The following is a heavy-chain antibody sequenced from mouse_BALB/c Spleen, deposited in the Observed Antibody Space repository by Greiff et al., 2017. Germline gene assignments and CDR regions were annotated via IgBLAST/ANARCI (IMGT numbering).Heavy chain of an antibody. V-gene: IGHV5-17*02. Sequence: EVKLVESGGGLVQPGGSRKLSCAASGFTFSSFGMHWVRQAPEKGLEWVAYISSGSSTIYYADTVKGRFTISRDNPKNTLFLQMTSLRSEDTAMYYCARDGLLRWYFDVWGAGTTVTVSS. D-gene: IGHD1-1*01. J-gene: IGHJ1*01. CDR3: ARDGLLRWYFDV. CDR2: ISSGSSTI. CDR1: GFTFSSFG.